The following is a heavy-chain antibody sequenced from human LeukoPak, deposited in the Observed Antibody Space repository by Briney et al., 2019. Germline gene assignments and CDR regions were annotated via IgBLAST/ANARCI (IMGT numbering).Heavy chain of an antibody. CDR2: IYPGDSDT. CDR3: ARSWVAGYGTVLDY. Sequence: GESLKISCKGSGFSFTNYWIGWVRQMPGKGLELMGIIYPGDSDTRYSPSFQGQVTISADKSISTTYLQWSSLKASDTVMYYCARSWVAGYGTVLDYWGQGTLVTVSS. V-gene: IGHV5-51*01. D-gene: IGHD6-19*01. CDR1: GFSFTNYW. J-gene: IGHJ4*02.